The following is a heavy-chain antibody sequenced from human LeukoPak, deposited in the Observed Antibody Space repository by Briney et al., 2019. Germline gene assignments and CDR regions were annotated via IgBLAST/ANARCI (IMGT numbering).Heavy chain of an antibody. Sequence: GGSLRLSWAASGFTFSSYWMNWARQAPGKGLEWVASINHNGNVNYYVDSVKGRFTISRDNAKNSLYLQMSNLRAEDTAVYFCARGGGLDVWGQGATVTVSS. CDR1: GFTFSSYW. CDR3: ARGGGLDV. CDR2: INHNGNVN. V-gene: IGHV3-7*03. J-gene: IGHJ6*02. D-gene: IGHD3-16*01.